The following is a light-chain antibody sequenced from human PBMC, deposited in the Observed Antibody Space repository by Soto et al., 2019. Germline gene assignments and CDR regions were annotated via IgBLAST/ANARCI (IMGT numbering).Light chain of an antibody. V-gene: IGKV3-20*01. CDR3: QQYGSPVT. CDR2: GAS. J-gene: IGKJ1*01. CDR1: QSVSSSY. Sequence: IVFTQSPGTLSLSPGERATLSCRASQSVSSSYLAWYQQKPGQAPRLLIYGASSRATGIPDRFSGSGSGTDFTLTISRLEPEDFAVYYCQQYGSPVTFGQGTKVDIK.